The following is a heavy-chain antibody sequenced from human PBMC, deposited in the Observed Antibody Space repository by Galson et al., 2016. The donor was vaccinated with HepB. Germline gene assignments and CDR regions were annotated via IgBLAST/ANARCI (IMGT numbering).Heavy chain of an antibody. CDR2: ITPSSDAL. CDR3: AREHGGYCD. D-gene: IGHD2-21*02. CDR1: GFSFSSYS. V-gene: IGHV3-48*02. Sequence: SLRLSCAGSGFSFSSYSMNWVRQAPGKGLEWISYITPSSDALHYADSVRGRFTISRDDAKKSLYLEMNSLRDEDKAVNYCAREHGGYCDWGQGTLVTVSS. J-gene: IGHJ4*02.